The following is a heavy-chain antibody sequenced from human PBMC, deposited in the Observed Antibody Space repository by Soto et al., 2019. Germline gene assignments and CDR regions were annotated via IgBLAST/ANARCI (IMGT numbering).Heavy chain of an antibody. CDR2: ISSSSSTI. V-gene: IGHV3-48*01. CDR3: ARVPIDYDILTGYYTGYFDY. CDR1: GFTFSSYS. D-gene: IGHD3-9*01. J-gene: IGHJ4*02. Sequence: GGSLRLSCAASGFTFSSYSMNWVRQAPGKGLEWVSYISSSSSTIYYADSVKGRFTISRDNAKNSLYLQMNSLRAEDTAVYYCARVPIDYDILTGYYTGYFDYWGQGTLVTVSS.